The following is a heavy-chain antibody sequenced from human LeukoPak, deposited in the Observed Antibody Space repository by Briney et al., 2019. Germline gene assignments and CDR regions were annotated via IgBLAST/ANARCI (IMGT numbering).Heavy chain of an antibody. Sequence: PSETPSLTCTVSGGSISTRTYCWAWIRQPPGKGLEWIGSISYSGSIQYNPSLKSRVTISVDTSKNQFSLKLSSVTAADTAVYYCARDLVGEYCSGGSCYRAAAPRNWFDPWGQGTLVTVSS. D-gene: IGHD2-15*01. CDR2: ISYSGSI. J-gene: IGHJ5*02. CDR1: GGSISTRTYC. CDR3: ARDLVGEYCSGGSCYRAAAPRNWFDP. V-gene: IGHV4-39*07.